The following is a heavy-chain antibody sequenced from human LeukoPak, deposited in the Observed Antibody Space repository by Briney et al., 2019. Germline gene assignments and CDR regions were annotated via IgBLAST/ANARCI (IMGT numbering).Heavy chain of an antibody. D-gene: IGHD6-19*01. J-gene: IGHJ4*02. CDR3: ARDLHSSGWPDY. CDR1: GYTFTSYG. CDR2: ISAYNGNT. V-gene: IGHV1-18*01. Sequence: ASVKVSCRASGYTFTSYGISWVRQASGQGLEWMGWISAYNGNTNYAQKLQGRVTMTTDTSTSTAYMELRSLRSDDTAVYYCARDLHSSGWPDYWGQGTLVTVSS.